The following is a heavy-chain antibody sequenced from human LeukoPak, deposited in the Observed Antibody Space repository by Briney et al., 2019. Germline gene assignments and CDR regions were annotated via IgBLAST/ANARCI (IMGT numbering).Heavy chain of an antibody. CDR2: ISSSSSYI. V-gene: IGHV3-21*01. J-gene: IGHJ4*02. CDR3: ARDGDSYGYTFAMY. CDR1: GFTFSSYS. Sequence: PGGSLRLSCAASGFTFSSYSMNWVRQAPGKGLEWVSSISSSSSYIYYADSVKGRFTISRDNAKNSLYLQMNSLRAEDTAVYYCARDGDSYGYTFAMYWGRGTLVTVSS. D-gene: IGHD5-18*01.